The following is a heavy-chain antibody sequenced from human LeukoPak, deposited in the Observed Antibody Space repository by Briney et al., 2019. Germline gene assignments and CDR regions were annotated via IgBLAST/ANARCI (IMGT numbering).Heavy chain of an antibody. J-gene: IGHJ4*02. Sequence: SETLSLTCTVSGGSISSYYWSWIRQPPRKGLEWIGYIYYSGSTNYNPSLKSRVTISVDTSKNQFSLKLSSVTAADTAVYYCARQTGVAVATFYFDDWGQGTQVTVSS. V-gene: IGHV4-59*08. D-gene: IGHD2-15*01. CDR1: GGSISSYY. CDR3: ARQTGVAVATFYFDD. CDR2: IYYSGST.